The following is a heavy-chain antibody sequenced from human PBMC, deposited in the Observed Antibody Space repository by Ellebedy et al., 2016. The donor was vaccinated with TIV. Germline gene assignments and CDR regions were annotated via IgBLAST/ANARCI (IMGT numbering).Heavy chain of an antibody. Sequence: GESLKISCAASGFTFSSYWMQWIRQAPGKGLEWVANIKQDGSAKYYVDSVKGRFTISRDNAKNSVYLQMNNLRAEDTAVYYCARRYMDVWGRGTTVTASS. V-gene: IGHV3-7*01. J-gene: IGHJ6*03. CDR1: GFTFSSYW. CDR3: ARRYMDV. CDR2: IKQDGSAK.